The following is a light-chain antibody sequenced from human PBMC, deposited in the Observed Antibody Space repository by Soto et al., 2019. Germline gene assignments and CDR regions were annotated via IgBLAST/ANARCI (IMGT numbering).Light chain of an antibody. CDR2: TAS. J-gene: IGKJ5*01. CDR3: QQTYSTRIT. V-gene: IGKV1-39*01. CDR1: QSISSY. Sequence: DIQMTQSPSSLSASVGDRVTITCRASQSISSYLNWYQQKPGEAPKLIIYTASSLQSGVPSRFSGSGSGTDFTLTISSLQPEDFATYYCQQTYSTRITFGQGTQLEIK.